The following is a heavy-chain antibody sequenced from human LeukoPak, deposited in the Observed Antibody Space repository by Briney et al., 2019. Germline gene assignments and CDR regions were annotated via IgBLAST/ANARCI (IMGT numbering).Heavy chain of an antibody. CDR1: GFTFSSYA. CDR3: VRDNGAKWSYDSRFEF. J-gene: IGHJ4*02. CDR2: ISGDGSTK. D-gene: IGHD3-16*01. Sequence: PGGSLRLSCAASGFTFSSYAMSWVRQAPGKGLEWLTLISGDGSTKYFADSVKGRFTFSRDNSKNTLDLQMNSLRPDDTAIYYCVRDNGAKWSYDSRFEFWGQGTLVTVSS. V-gene: IGHV3-30*04.